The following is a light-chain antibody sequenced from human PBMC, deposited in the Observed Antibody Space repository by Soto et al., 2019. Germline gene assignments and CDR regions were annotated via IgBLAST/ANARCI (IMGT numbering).Light chain of an antibody. J-gene: IGLJ2*01. CDR3: QSYDNSLNDVL. V-gene: IGLV1-40*01. CDR2: GNK. Sequence: SVLTQSPSVSGAPGQRVTISCNGSSSNIGAGYEVNWYQQLLGAAPKLLIYGNKYRPSGVPDRFSGSKSGTSASLAITGLQAEDEAAYYCQSYDNSLNDVLFGGGTKLTVL. CDR1: SSNIGAGYE.